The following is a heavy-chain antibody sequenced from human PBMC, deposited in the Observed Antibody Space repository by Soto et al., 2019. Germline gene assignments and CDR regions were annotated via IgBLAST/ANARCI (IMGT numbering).Heavy chain of an antibody. J-gene: IGHJ5*02. D-gene: IGHD3-10*01. CDR3: ARGEILWFGEPRNWFDP. CDR2: IYYSGST. Sequence: SETLSLTCTVSGGSISSSSYYWGWIRQPPGKGLEWIGSIYYSGSTYYNPSLKSRVTISVDTSKNQFSPKLSSVTAADTAVYYCARGEILWFGEPRNWFDPWGQGTLVTVSS. V-gene: IGHV4-39*01. CDR1: GGSISSSSYY.